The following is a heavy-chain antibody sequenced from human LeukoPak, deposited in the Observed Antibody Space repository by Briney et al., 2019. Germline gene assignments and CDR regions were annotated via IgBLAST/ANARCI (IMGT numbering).Heavy chain of an antibody. J-gene: IGHJ4*02. V-gene: IGHV4-34*01. CDR3: ARHGWKQQLVYRSGRYFDY. Sequence: SETLSLTCAVYGGSFSGYYWSWIRRPPGKGLEWIGEINHSGSTNYNPSLKSRVTISVDTSKNQFSLKLSSVTAADTAVYYCARHGWKQQLVYRSGRYFDYWGQGTLVTVSS. CDR1: GGSFSGYY. CDR2: INHSGST. D-gene: IGHD6-13*01.